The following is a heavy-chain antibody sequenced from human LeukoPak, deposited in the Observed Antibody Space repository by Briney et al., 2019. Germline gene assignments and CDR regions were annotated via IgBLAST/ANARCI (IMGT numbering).Heavy chain of an antibody. CDR2: ISSSGRAI. J-gene: IGHJ5*02. Sequence: QPGGSLRLSCAASGFTFSSYEMNWVRQAPGKGLEWVSYISSSGRAIYYADSVKGRFTISRDNAKNSLYLQMNSLRAEDTAVYYRARGSYFRFDPWGQGTQVTVSS. CDR3: ARGSYFRFDP. D-gene: IGHD3-10*01. V-gene: IGHV3-48*03. CDR1: GFTFSSYE.